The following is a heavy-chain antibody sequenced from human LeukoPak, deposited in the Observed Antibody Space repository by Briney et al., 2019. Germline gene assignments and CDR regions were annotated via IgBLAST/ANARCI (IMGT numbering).Heavy chain of an antibody. D-gene: IGHD5-24*01. Sequence: ASVKVSCKASGYTFTGYYMHWVRQAPGQVLEWMGWINPNSGGTNYAQKFQGRVTMTRDTSISTAYMELSRLRSDDTAVYYCARIEWRWLPLDYWGQGTLVTVSS. V-gene: IGHV1-2*02. CDR2: INPNSGGT. J-gene: IGHJ4*02. CDR1: GYTFTGYY. CDR3: ARIEWRWLPLDY.